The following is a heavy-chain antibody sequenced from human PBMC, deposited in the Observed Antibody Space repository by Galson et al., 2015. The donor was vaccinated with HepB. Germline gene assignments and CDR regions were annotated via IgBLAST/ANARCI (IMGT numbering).Heavy chain of an antibody. J-gene: IGHJ6*02. CDR1: GYTFTGYY. CDR3: ARELPNPLDRFLEKNQYYYYGMDV. Sequence: SVKVSCKASGYTFTGYYMHWVRQAPGQGLEWMGWINPNSGGTNYAQKFQGRVTMTRDTSISTACMELSRLRSDDTAVYYCARELPNPLDRFLEKNQYYYYGMDVWGQGTTITVSS. V-gene: IGHV1-2*02. D-gene: IGHD3-3*01. CDR2: INPNSGGT.